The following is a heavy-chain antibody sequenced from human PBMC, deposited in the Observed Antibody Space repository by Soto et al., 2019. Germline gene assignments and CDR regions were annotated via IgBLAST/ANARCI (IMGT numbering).Heavy chain of an antibody. CDR2: ISYDGSNK. CDR1: GFTFSSYA. Sequence: HPGGSLRLSCAASGFTFSSYAMHWVRQAPGKGLEWVAVISYDGSNKYYADSVKGRFTISRDNSKNTLYLQMNSLRAEDTAVYYCARDQSPGRDGYNIFDYWGQGTLVTVSS. CDR3: ARDQSPGRDGYNIFDY. D-gene: IGHD5-12*01. V-gene: IGHV3-30-3*01. J-gene: IGHJ4*02.